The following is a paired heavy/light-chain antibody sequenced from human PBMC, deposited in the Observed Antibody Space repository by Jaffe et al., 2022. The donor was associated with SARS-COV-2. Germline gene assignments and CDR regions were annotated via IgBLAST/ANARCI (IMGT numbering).Heavy chain of an antibody. Sequence: EVQVVESGGGLVQPGGSLRLSCAVSGFTFSDYAMNWVRQAPGKGLEWISSINLISSAIYYADSVKGRFTVYRDNAENSFYLQMSSLRDDDTAVYYCARDSGRFLEWPHYYAMDVWGRGTTVTVSS. CDR1: GFTFSDYA. CDR2: INLISSAI. CDR3: ARDSGRFLEWPHYYAMDV. V-gene: IGHV3-48*02. D-gene: IGHD3-3*01. J-gene: IGHJ6*02.
Light chain of an antibody. CDR1: QSLSTSY. J-gene: IGKJ1*01. CDR3: QQYGTSPRM. CDR2: GTS. V-gene: IGKV3-20*01. Sequence: EIVLTQSPGTLSLSPGERATLSCRASQSLSTSYLGWYQKKPGQAPRLLIYGTSSRATGIPDRFSGSGSGTDFTLTISRLEPEDFGVYYCQQYGTSPRMFGQGTKVEIK.